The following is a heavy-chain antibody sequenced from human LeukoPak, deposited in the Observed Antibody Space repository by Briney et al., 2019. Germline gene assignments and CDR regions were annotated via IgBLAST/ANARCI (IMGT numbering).Heavy chain of an antibody. CDR3: AKPNSIISTGLYYFDY. CDR1: GFTFSGYG. CDR2: IRYDGSNE. Sequence: GGSLRLSCAASGFTFSGYGMHWVRQPPGKGLEWVAFIRYDGSNEYYADSVKGRFTISRDNSKNTLYLQMNSLRAEDTAVYYCAKPNSIISTGLYYFDYWGQGTLVTVSS. J-gene: IGHJ4*02. D-gene: IGHD6-19*01. V-gene: IGHV3-30*02.